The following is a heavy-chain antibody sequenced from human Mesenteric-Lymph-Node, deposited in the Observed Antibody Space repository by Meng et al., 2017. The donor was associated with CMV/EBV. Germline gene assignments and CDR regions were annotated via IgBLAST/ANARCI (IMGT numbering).Heavy chain of an antibody. CDR2: IYYSGST. Sequence: SETLSLTCTVSGGSISSGGYYWSWIRQHPGKGLEWIGYIYYSGSTYYNPSLKSRVTISVDTSKNQFSLKLSSVTAADTAVYYCARSYCSGGSCYYYYFDYWGQGRLVTVSS. CDR3: ARSYCSGGSCYYYYFDY. D-gene: IGHD2-15*01. V-gene: IGHV4-31*03. CDR1: GGSISSGGYY. J-gene: IGHJ4*02.